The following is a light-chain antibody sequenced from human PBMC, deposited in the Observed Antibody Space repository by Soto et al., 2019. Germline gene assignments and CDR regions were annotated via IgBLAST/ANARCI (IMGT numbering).Light chain of an antibody. V-gene: IGLV2-14*01. Sequence: QSALTQPASVSGSPGQSITISCTGTSSGVGGYNYVSWYQQHPGKAPKLMIYDVSNRPSGVSNRFSGSKSGNTASLTISGLQAEDEADYYCSSYTSSSTYVFGTGTKVT. J-gene: IGLJ1*01. CDR2: DVS. CDR1: SSGVGGYNY. CDR3: SSYTSSSTYV.